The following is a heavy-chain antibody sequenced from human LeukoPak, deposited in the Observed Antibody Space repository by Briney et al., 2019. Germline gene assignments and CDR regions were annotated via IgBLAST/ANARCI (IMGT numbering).Heavy chain of an antibody. CDR2: IKQDGSEK. J-gene: IGHJ4*02. Sequence: PGGSLRLSCAASGFTFSSYWMSLVRQAPGRGLEWVANIKQDGSEKYYVDSVKGRFTISRDNAKNSLYLQMNSLRAEDTAVYYCASYHAVWLPDYWGQGTLVTVSS. CDR3: ASYHAVWLPDY. V-gene: IGHV3-7*01. CDR1: GFTFSSYW. D-gene: IGHD3-22*01.